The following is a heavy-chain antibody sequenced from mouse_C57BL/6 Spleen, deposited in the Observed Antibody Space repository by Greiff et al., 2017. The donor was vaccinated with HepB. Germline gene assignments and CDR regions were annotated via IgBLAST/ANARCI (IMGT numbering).Heavy chain of an antibody. Sequence: QVQLQQPGAELVKPGASVKVSCKASGYTFTSYWMHWVKQRPGQGLEWIGRIHPSDSDTNYNQKFKGKATLTVDKSSSTAYMQRSSLTSEDSAVYYCAIVPHYYAMDYWGQGTSVTVSS. V-gene: IGHV1-74*01. J-gene: IGHJ4*01. CDR1: GYTFTSYW. CDR3: AIVPHYYAMDY. CDR2: IHPSDSDT. D-gene: IGHD5-1*01.